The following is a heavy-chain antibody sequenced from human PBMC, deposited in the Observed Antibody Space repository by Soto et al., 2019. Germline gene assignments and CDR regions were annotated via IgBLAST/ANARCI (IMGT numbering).Heavy chain of an antibody. V-gene: IGHV4-34*01. Sequence: SETLSLTCAVYGGSFSGYYWSWIRQPPGKGLEWIGEINHSGSTNYNPSLKSRVTISVDTSKNQFSLKLSSVTAADTAVYYCARGFSGSLGGWFDPWGQGTLVTVSS. CDR3: ARGFSGSLGGWFDP. J-gene: IGHJ5*02. D-gene: IGHD1-26*01. CDR1: GGSFSGYY. CDR2: INHSGST.